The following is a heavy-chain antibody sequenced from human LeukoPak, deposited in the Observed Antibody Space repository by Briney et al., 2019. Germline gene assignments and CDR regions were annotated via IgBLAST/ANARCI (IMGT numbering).Heavy chain of an antibody. CDR1: GFTFSSYA. D-gene: IGHD3-22*01. V-gene: IGHV3-23*01. CDR2: ISGSGSST. CDR3: AKGGYYYDSSGYFYFPDY. J-gene: IGHJ4*02. Sequence: GGSLRLSCAASGFTFSSYAMSWVRQAPGEGLQWVSGISGSGSSTYYADSVRGRFTISRDNSKNTLYLQMNSLRAEDTAVYSCAKGGYYYDSSGYFYFPDYWGQGTLVAVSS.